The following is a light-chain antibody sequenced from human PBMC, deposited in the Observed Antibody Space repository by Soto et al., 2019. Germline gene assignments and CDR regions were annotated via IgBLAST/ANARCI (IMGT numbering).Light chain of an antibody. J-gene: IGKJ4*01. CDR3: MQALQTPELT. Sequence: DIVMTQSPLSLPVTPGEPAAVSCSSSQSLLHSNGYNYLDWYLQKPGQSPQLLIYLGSNRASGVPDGFSGSGSGTDFTLKIRRVEAEDVGVYYCMQALQTPELTCGGG. CDR1: QSLLHSNGYNY. CDR2: LGS. V-gene: IGKV2-28*01.